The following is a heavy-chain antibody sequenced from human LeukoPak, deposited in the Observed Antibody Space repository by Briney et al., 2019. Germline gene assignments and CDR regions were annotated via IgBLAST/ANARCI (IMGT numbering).Heavy chain of an antibody. CDR1: GYSISSGYY. J-gene: IGHJ4*02. V-gene: IGHV4-38-2*02. D-gene: IGHD3-22*01. CDR2: IYHSGST. CDR3: ARSIAGVGRSYYDSSGYPFDY. Sequence: SETLSLTCTVSGYSISSGYYWGWIRQPPGKGLEWIGSIYHSGSTYYNPSLKSRVTISVDTSKNQFSLKLSSVTAADTAVYYCARSIAGVGRSYYDSSGYPFDYWGQGTLVTVSS.